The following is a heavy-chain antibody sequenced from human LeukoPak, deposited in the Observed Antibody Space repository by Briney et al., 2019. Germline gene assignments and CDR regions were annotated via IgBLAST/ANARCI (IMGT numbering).Heavy chain of an antibody. V-gene: IGHV4-59*08. CDR3: VRRDTGWNYFDY. D-gene: IGHD6-19*01. Sequence: ETLSLTCAVSGGSINSHYWGWIRQPPGKGLQWIGDIYYTGKINYNPSLKSRVTITLDTSKDHLSLNLTSVLAADTAIYYCVRRDTGWNYFDYWGQGILVTVSS. CDR2: IYYTGKI. CDR1: GGSINSHY. J-gene: IGHJ4*02.